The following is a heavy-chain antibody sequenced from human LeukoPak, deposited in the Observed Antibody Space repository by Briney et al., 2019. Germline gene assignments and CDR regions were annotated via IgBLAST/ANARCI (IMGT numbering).Heavy chain of an antibody. J-gene: IGHJ3*02. CDR3: NRPGWGYYDSSGYNDAFDI. Sequence: GGSLRLSCAASGFTFSGSAMHWVRQASGKGLEWVGRIRSKANSYATAYAASVKGRFTISRDDSKNTAYLQMNSLKTEDTAVEYFNRPGWGYYDSSGYNDAFDIWGQGTKV. D-gene: IGHD3-22*01. CDR1: GFTFSGSA. CDR2: IRSKANSYAT. V-gene: IGHV3-73*01.